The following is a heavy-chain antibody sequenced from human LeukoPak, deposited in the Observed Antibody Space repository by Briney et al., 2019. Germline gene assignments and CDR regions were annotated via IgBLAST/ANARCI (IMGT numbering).Heavy chain of an antibody. J-gene: IGHJ4*02. CDR3: ARTRPPYYYDSSGYYFDY. CDR1: GFTVSSNY. Sequence: GGSLRLSCAASGFTVSSNYMSWVRQAPGKGLEWVSVIYSGGSTYYADSVKGRFTISRDNSKNTLYLQMNSLRAEDTAVYYCARTRPPYYYDSSGYYFDYGGQGTLVTVSS. CDR2: IYSGGST. V-gene: IGHV3-66*01. D-gene: IGHD3-22*01.